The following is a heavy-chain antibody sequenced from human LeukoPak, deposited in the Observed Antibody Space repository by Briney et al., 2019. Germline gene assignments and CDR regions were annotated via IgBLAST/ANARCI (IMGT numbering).Heavy chain of an antibody. CDR3: ARHSYCSSTSCYYYFDY. D-gene: IGHD2-2*01. J-gene: IGHJ4*02. CDR2: INHSGST. Sequence: SETLSLTCAVYGGSFSGYYWSWIRQPPGKELEWIGEINHSGSTNYNPSLKSRVTISVDTSKNQFSLKLSSVTAADTAVYYCARHSYCSSTSCYYYFDYWGQGTLVTVSS. CDR1: GGSFSGYY. V-gene: IGHV4-34*01.